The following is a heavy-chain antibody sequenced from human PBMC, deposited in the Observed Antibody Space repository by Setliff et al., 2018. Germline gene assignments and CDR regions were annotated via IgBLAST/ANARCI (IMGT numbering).Heavy chain of an antibody. V-gene: IGHV7-4-1*02. J-gene: IGHJ6*03. CDR2: INTNTGNP. CDR3: ARVRPPRWYYYYYYMDV. Sequence: AASVKVSCKASGYTFTSYGISWVRQAPGQGLEWMGWINTNTGNPTYAQGFTGRFVFSLDTSVSTAYLQISSLKAEDTAVYYCARVRPPRWYYYYYYMDVWGKGTTVTVSS. CDR1: GYTFTSYG. D-gene: IGHD6-13*01.